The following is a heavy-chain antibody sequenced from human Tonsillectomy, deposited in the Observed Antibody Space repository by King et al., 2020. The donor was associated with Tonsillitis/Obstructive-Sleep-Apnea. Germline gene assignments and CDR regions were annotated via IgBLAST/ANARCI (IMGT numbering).Heavy chain of an antibody. J-gene: IGHJ5*02. CDR1: GFTFNNYA. Sequence: VQLVESGGGLVQPGGSLRLSCGASGFTFNNYAMSWVRQAPGKGLEWVSGISGSGDITYYADSVKGRFTISRDNSKSTLYLQMNSLRVDDTAVYYCAKDLGDSSGWFFNWFDPWGQGTLVTVSS. D-gene: IGHD6-19*01. CDR2: ISGSGDIT. V-gene: IGHV3-23*04. CDR3: AKDLGDSSGWFFNWFDP.